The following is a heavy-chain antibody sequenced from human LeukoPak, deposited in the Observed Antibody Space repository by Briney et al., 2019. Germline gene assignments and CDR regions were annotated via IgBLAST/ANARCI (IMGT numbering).Heavy chain of an antibody. D-gene: IGHD3-9*01. CDR2: MESNPAGGRV. V-gene: IGHV3-15*04. Sequence: GGSLRLSCEGSGFTFSDAWMNWVRQAPGKGLEWVGRMESNPAGGRVDYAAPLKGRFTISRDDSKNTLYLQVNILRTEDTAVYYCTTLSHDIHYWGQGTLVTVSS. CDR3: TTLSHDIHY. CDR1: GFTFSDAW. J-gene: IGHJ4*02.